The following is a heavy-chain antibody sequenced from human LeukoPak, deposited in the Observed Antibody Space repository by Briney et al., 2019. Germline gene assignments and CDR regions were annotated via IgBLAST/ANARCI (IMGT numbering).Heavy chain of an antibody. D-gene: IGHD1-1*01. CDR2: INTNTGNP. Sequence: RASVKVSCKASGYTFTSYAMNWVRQAPGQGLEWMGWINTNTGNPTYAQGFTGRFVLSLDTSVSTAYLQISSLKAEDTAVYYCATRESSGSWVSYYYYMDVWGKGTTVTVSS. V-gene: IGHV7-4-1*02. J-gene: IGHJ6*03. CDR3: ATRESSGSWVSYYYYMDV. CDR1: GYTFTSYA.